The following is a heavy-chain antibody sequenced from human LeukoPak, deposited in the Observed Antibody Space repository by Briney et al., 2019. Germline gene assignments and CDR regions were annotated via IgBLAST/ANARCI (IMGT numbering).Heavy chain of an antibody. CDR3: ARVKMVRLYYFDY. V-gene: IGHV1-69*06. D-gene: IGHD1-1*01. CDR1: GGTFSSYA. J-gene: IGHJ4*02. Sequence: ASVKVSCKASGGTFSSYAISWVRQAPGQGLEWMGGIIPIFGTANYAQKFQGRVTITADKSTSTAYMELSSLRSEDTAVYYCARVKMVRLYYFDYWGQGTLVTVSS. CDR2: IIPIFGTA.